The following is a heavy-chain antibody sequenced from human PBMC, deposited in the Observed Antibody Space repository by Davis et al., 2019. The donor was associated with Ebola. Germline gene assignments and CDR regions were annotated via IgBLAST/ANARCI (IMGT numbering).Heavy chain of an antibody. D-gene: IGHD5-24*01. CDR2: INHSAIT. Sequence: MPGGSLRLSCAVYGGSFSGYYWSGTRKPPGKGLGWIGEINHSAITNFNPSLKSRVTISVDTSKKQFSLKLSSVTAADTAVYYCAGTREMATVTYYYYYGMDVWGKGTPVTVSS. J-gene: IGHJ6*04. CDR3: AGTREMATVTYYYYYGMDV. V-gene: IGHV4-34*01. CDR1: GGSFSGYY.